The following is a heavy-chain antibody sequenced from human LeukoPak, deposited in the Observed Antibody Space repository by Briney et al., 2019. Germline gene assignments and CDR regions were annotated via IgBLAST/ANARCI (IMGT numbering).Heavy chain of an antibody. D-gene: IGHD3-22*01. J-gene: IGHJ6*02. CDR2: ISSSSSYM. Sequence: GGSLRLSCAASGFTFSSYSMNWVRQAPGKGLEWVSSISSSSSYMYYADSVKGRFTISRDNAKNSLYLQMNSLRAEDTAVYYCARDWNYYDSSGYYPYYYGMDVWGQGTTVTVSS. CDR1: GFTFSSYS. V-gene: IGHV3-21*01. CDR3: ARDWNYYDSSGYYPYYYGMDV.